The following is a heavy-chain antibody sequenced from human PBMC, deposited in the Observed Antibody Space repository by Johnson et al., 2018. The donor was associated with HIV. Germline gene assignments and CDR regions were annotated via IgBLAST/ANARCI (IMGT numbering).Heavy chain of an antibody. V-gene: IGHV3-23*04. J-gene: IGHJ3*02. D-gene: IGHD3-10*01. CDR1: GFTFSSYA. CDR2: ISGSGGST. CDR3: AKDLNYGSGPVDI. Sequence: VQLVESGGGLVQPGGSMRLSCAASGFTFSSYAMSWVRQAPGTGLEWVSAISGSGGSTYYADSVQGRFTISRDKSKNTLYLQMNSLRAEDTAVYYCAKDLNYGSGPVDIWGQGTMVTVSS.